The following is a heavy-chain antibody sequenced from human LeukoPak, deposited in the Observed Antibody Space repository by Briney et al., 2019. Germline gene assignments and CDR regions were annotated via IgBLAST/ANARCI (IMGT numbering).Heavy chain of an antibody. CDR2: ISYDGSNK. V-gene: IGHV3-30-3*01. CDR3: ARDTIEMAPIEYYFDY. J-gene: IGHJ4*02. D-gene: IGHD5-24*01. Sequence: SGGSLRLSCAASGFTFSSYAMHWVRQAPGKGLEWAAVISYDGSNKYYADSVKGRFTISRDNSKNTLYLQMNSLRAEDTAVYYCARDTIEMAPIEYYFDYWGQGTLVTVSS. CDR1: GFTFSSYA.